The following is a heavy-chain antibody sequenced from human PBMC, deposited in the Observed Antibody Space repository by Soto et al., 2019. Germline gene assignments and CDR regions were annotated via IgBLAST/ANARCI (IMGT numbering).Heavy chain of an antibody. Sequence: QVQLQQSGPGLVKPSQTLSLTCVISGDSVSTSTASWSWIRQSPSRGLEWLGRTLYRSKWYNEYAGSVKSRITFNSDTSKNQISLHLNSVTPEDTAVYYCARDAGTTLKSPHAMDVWGQGTTVTVS. D-gene: IGHD1-1*01. CDR3: ARDAGTTLKSPHAMDV. V-gene: IGHV6-1*02. CDR1: GDSVSTSTAS. CDR2: TLYRSKWYN. J-gene: IGHJ6*02.